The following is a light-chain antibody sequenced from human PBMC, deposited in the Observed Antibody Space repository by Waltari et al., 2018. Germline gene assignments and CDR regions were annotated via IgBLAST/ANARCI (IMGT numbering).Light chain of an antibody. V-gene: IGLV2-23*01. CDR1: SSDVGSYNL. CDR2: EGS. CDR3: CSYAGSSTLV. J-gene: IGLJ2*01. Sequence: QSALTQPASVSGSPGQSITISCTGTSSDVGSYNLVSWYQQHPGKAPKLMLYEGSKRPSVVSNRFSGSKSCNTASLTISVLQAEDEADYCCCSYAGSSTLVFGGGTKLTVL.